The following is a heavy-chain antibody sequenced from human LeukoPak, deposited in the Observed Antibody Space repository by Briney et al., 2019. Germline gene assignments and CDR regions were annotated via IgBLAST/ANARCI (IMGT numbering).Heavy chain of an antibody. J-gene: IGHJ6*04. D-gene: IGHD3-10*02. Sequence: GGSLRLSCTASGFSFSSYEMNWVRQAPGRGLEWISYISASGTLTHYADSVEGRFTISRDNAKNSLFLQMNSLRAEDTAVYYCAELGITMIGGVWGKGTTVTISS. CDR1: GFSFSSYE. CDR2: ISASGTLT. CDR3: AELGITMIGGV. V-gene: IGHV3-48*03.